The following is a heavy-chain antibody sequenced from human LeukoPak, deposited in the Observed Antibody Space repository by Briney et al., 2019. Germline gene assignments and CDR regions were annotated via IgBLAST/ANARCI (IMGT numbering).Heavy chain of an antibody. CDR2: TYYRSQQWYS. CDR3: ARGGRYYDILAGYYPYYFDY. J-gene: IGHJ4*02. D-gene: IGHD3-9*01. V-gene: IGHV6-1*01. Sequence: SQTLSLTCAISGDSVSSNGAAWDWIRQSPSRGLEWLGRTYYRSQQWYSDYAPSVKGRITINADTSQNQFSLKLSSVTAADTAVYYCARGGRYYDILAGYYPYYFDYWGQGTLVTVSS. CDR1: GDSVSSNGAA.